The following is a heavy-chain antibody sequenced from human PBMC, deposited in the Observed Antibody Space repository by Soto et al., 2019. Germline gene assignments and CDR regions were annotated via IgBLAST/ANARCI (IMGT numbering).Heavy chain of an antibody. CDR2: ISYDGSNK. D-gene: IGHD3-22*01. CDR1: GFTFSSYA. CDR3: AKDRVTMIVVVPSSGMDV. J-gene: IGHJ6*02. Sequence: PGGSLSLSCAASGFTFSSYAMSWVRQAPGKGLEWVAVISYDGSNKYYADSVKGRFTISRDNSKNTLYLQMNSLRAEDTAVYYCAKDRVTMIVVVPSSGMDVWGQGTTVTVSS. V-gene: IGHV3-30*18.